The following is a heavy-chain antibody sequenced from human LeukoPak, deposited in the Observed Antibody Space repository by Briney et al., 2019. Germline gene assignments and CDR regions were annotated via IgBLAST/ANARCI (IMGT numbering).Heavy chain of an antibody. D-gene: IGHD3-10*01. J-gene: IGHJ4*02. Sequence: QRFQDRVSITTDASTSTVYLELSSLKIKDTAVYYCARDRDSGTYYNPFDYWGQGTLVTVSS. V-gene: IGHV1-69*05. CDR3: ARDRDSGTYYNPFDY.